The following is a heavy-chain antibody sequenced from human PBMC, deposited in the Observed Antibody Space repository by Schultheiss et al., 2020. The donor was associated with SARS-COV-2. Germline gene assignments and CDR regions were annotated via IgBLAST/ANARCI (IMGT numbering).Heavy chain of an antibody. Sequence: GGSLRLSCAASGFTFSSYSMNWVRQAPGRGLEWVSSISSSSSYIYYADSVKGRFTISRDNAKNSLYLQMNSLRAEDTAVYYCARDLVVGATTTYFQHWGQGTLVTVSS. CDR3: ARDLVVGATTTYFQH. V-gene: IGHV3-21*01. D-gene: IGHD1-26*01. J-gene: IGHJ1*01. CDR2: ISSSSSYI. CDR1: GFTFSSYS.